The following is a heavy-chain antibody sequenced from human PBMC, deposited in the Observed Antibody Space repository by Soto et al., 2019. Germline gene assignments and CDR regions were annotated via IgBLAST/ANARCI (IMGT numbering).Heavy chain of an antibody. V-gene: IGHV4-31*03. D-gene: IGHD6-19*01. CDR3: AREKSGWYLDY. J-gene: IGHJ4*02. CDR1: GGSISSGGYS. Sequence: SETLSLTCTVSGGSISSGGYSWIWIRQHPGKGLEWIGYISYSGTTYYNPSLKSRLTISVDMSKNQFSLKLSSVTAADTAVYYCAREKSGWYLDYWGQGTLVTVSS. CDR2: ISYSGTT.